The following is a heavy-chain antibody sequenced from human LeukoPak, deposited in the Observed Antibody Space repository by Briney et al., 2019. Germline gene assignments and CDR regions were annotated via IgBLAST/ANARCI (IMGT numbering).Heavy chain of an antibody. J-gene: IGHJ4*02. V-gene: IGHV3-7*01. CDR1: GFTFSDSW. CDR2: INQDGNTK. Sequence: GGSLRLSCAASGFTFSDSWMTWVRQAPGRGLEWVAEINQDGNTKSYMDSVEGRFTISRDNARNSMYLQMGSLRAEDTAVYYCARDPAYGALDYWGQGTLVTVSS. CDR3: ARDPAYGALDY. D-gene: IGHD4-17*01.